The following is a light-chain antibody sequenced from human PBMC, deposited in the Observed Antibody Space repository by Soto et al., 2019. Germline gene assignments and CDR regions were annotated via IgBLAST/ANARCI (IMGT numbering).Light chain of an antibody. CDR2: DAS. CDR1: QSVASSH. V-gene: IGKV3-20*01. J-gene: IGKJ3*01. CDR3: QQYGSAPLT. Sequence: EIVFTPSPGTLSLSQGERATLSCRAIQSVASSHLAWYRQKPGQTPRLLIYDASSRATGIPDRISGSGSGTDFTLTISRLEPGDFAVYYCQQYGSAPLTFGPGTKVDIK.